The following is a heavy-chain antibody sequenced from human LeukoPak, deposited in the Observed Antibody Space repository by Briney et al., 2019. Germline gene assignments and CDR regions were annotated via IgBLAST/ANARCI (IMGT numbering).Heavy chain of an antibody. D-gene: IGHD6-13*01. CDR3: ARALEAAAGTYNDAFDI. V-gene: IGHV3-21*01. CDR2: ISSRSSYI. Sequence: PGGSLRLFCAASGFTFSRYSMNWLRQAPGKGLEWVSSISSRSSYIYYEDTVKGRFTISRDNAKNPLYLQMNSLRAEDTAVYYCARALEAAAGTYNDAFDIWGQGTMVTVSS. CDR1: GFTFSRYS. J-gene: IGHJ3*02.